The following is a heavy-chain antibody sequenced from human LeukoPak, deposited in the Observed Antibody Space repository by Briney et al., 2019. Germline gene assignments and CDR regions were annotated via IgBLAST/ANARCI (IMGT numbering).Heavy chain of an antibody. V-gene: IGHV4-39*01. CDR1: GGSISSSSYY. CDR2: IYYSGST. CDR3: ARFLDIPRFGEPEGRFDP. Sequence: SETLSLTCTVSGGSISSSSYYWGWIRQPPGKGLEWIGSIYYSGSTYYNPSLKSRVTISVDTSKNQFSLKLSSVTAADTAVYYCARFLDIPRFGEPEGRFDPWGQGTLVTVSS. D-gene: IGHD3-10*01. J-gene: IGHJ5*02.